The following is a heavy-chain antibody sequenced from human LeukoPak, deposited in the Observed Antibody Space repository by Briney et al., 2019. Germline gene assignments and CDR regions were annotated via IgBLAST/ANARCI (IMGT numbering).Heavy chain of an antibody. CDR3: AKDITEYSSSPTFFDY. V-gene: IGHV3-23*01. J-gene: IGHJ4*02. CDR2: ISGSGGST. Sequence: GGSLRLSCAASGFTFSSYAMSWVRQAPGKGLEWVSAISGSGGSTYYADSVKGRFTISRDNSKNTLYLQMNSLRAEDTAVYYCAKDITEYSSSPTFFDYWGQGTLVTVSS. CDR1: GFTFSSYA. D-gene: IGHD6-6*01.